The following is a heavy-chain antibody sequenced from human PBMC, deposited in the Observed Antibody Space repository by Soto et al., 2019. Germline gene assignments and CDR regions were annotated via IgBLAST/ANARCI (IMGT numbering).Heavy chain of an antibody. Sequence: GGSLRLSCAASGFTFSSYSMNWVRQAPGKGLEWVSSISSSSSYIYYADSVKGRFTISRDNAKNSLYLQMNSLTSDDTAVYYCARDLDPSGSYYTDYWGPGTLVTVSS. D-gene: IGHD3-10*01. CDR3: ARDLDPSGSYYTDY. V-gene: IGHV3-21*04. CDR2: ISSSSSYI. J-gene: IGHJ4*02. CDR1: GFTFSSYS.